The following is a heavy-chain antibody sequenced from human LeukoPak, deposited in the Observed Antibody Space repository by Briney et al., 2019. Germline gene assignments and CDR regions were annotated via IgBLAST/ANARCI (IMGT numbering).Heavy chain of an antibody. CDR3: AKEVIAAGGNLEY. D-gene: IGHD6-13*01. J-gene: IGHJ4*02. V-gene: IGHV3-30*18. CDR2: ISNDGNNK. CDR1: GFTFSSAV. Sequence: GGSLRLSCAASGFTFSSAVMHWVRQAPGKGLEWLAVISNDGNNKYYADSVRGRFTISRDNSRNTLYVQMNSLRAEDTAVYYCAKEVIAAGGNLEYWGQGTLVTVSS.